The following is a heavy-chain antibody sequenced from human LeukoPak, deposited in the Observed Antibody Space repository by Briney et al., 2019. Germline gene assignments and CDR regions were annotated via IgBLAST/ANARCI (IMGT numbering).Heavy chain of an antibody. Sequence: SETLSLTCTVSGGSISSYYWSWIRQPPGKGLEWIGYIYYSGSTNYNPSLKSRVAISLDMSKNQFYLTLTSMTAADAAVYYCARGVPDYNVEIWGQGTMVTVSS. CDR3: ARGVPDYNVEI. CDR2: IYYSGST. D-gene: IGHD3-10*01. CDR1: GGSISSYY. J-gene: IGHJ3*02. V-gene: IGHV4-59*01.